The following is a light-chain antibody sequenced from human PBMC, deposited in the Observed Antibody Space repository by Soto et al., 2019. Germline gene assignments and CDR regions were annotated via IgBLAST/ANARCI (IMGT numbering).Light chain of an antibody. J-gene: IGKJ5*01. CDR3: QQHGTSPIT. Sequence: EIVLTQSPGTLSLSPGERGTLSCRASQNLGTLYLAWFQQKSGQAPRLLIYSASRRATGIPDRFTGSGSGTDFTLTISRLEPEDFAVYYCQQHGTSPITFGQGTRLEIK. V-gene: IGKV3-20*01. CDR1: QNLGTLY. CDR2: SAS.